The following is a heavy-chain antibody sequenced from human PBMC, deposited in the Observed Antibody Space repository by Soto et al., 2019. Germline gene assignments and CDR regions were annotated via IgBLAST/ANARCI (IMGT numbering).Heavy chain of an antibody. CDR1: GGSFSGDH. Sequence: PSETLSLTCAVYGGSFSGDHWSWIRQPPGKGLEWIGEINHSGSTNYNPSLKSRVTISVDTSKNQFSLKLSSVTAADTAVYYCARGVSPSGWYRGDRWYFGYWGQGTLVTVSS. J-gene: IGHJ4*02. D-gene: IGHD6-19*01. V-gene: IGHV4-34*01. CDR2: INHSGST. CDR3: ARGVSPSGWYRGDRWYFGY.